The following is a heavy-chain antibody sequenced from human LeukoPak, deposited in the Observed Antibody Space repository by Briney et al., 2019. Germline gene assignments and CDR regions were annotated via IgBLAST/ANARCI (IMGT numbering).Heavy chain of an antibody. CDR1: GFTSSNYA. J-gene: IGHJ3*02. CDR3: ARFKVGTNTTQKNAFDI. Sequence: PGGSLRLSCAASGFTSSNYAMHWVRQAPGKGLEWVAVISFDATKEYFAKSVKGRFTISRDNSKATPYLQMRRLRIEDTALYFCARFKVGTNTTQKNAFDIWGRGTVVAVSS. CDR2: ISFDATKE. D-gene: IGHD1-1*01. V-gene: IGHV3-30*15.